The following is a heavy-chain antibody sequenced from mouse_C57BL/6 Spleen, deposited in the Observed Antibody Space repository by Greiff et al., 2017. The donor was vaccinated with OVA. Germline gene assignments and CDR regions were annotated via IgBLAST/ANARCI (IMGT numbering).Heavy chain of an antibody. CDR2: INPSSGYT. J-gene: IGHJ3*01. Sequence: VQLQQSGAELAKPGASVKLSCKASGYTFTSYWMHWVKQRPGQGLEWIGYINPSSGYTKYNQKFKDKATLTADKSSSTAYMQLSSLTYEDSAFYYCARGNYYGSSYAWFAYGGQGSLVTVSA. CDR3: ARGNYYGSSYAWFAY. CDR1: GYTFTSYW. V-gene: IGHV1-7*01. D-gene: IGHD1-1*01.